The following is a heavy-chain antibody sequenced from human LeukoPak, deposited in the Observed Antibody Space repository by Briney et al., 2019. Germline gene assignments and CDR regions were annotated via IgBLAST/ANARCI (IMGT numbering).Heavy chain of an antibody. V-gene: IGHV3-74*01. Sequence: PGGSLRLFCAASGFTFSSYWMHWVRQAPGKGLVWVSRINSDGSSTSYADSVKGRFTISRDNAKNTLYLQMNSLRAEDTAVYYCARVRLVGATYDAFDIWGQGTMVTVSS. J-gene: IGHJ3*02. CDR3: ARVRLVGATYDAFDI. CDR1: GFTFSSYW. CDR2: INSDGSST. D-gene: IGHD1-26*01.